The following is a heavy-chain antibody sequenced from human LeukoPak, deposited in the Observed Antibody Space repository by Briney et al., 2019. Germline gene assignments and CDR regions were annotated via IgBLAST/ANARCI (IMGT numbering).Heavy chain of an antibody. CDR3: AKFGVDYDMIV. CDR1: GGSISGSY. CDR2: IYYKGNA. J-gene: IGHJ6*02. D-gene: IGHD3-16*01. V-gene: IGHV4-59*01. Sequence: SETLSLTCTVSGGSISGSYWTWIRQPPGKGLEWIGQIYYKGNADYNPSLKSRVTLSVDTSKNQFSLKLTAMTAADTAVYDCAKFGVDYDMIVWGQGTTVTVS.